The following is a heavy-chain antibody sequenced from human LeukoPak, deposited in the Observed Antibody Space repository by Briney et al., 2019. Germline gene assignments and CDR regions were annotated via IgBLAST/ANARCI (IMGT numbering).Heavy chain of an antibody. CDR2: IDPSDSYT. CDR1: GYTFTSYG. J-gene: IGHJ6*04. Sequence: KVSCKASGYTFTSYGISWVRQMPGKGLEWMGRIDPSDSYTNYSPSFQGHVTISADKSISTAYLQWSSLKASDTAMYYCATTDILTGYYYYYYGMDVWGKGTTVTVSS. CDR3: ATTDILTGYYYYYYGMDV. V-gene: IGHV5-10-1*01. D-gene: IGHD3-9*01.